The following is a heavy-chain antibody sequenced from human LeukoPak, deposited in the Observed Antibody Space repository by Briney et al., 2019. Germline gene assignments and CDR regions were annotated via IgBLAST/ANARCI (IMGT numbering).Heavy chain of an antibody. D-gene: IGHD1/OR15-1a*01. CDR2: FDPEDGET. CDR1: GYTLTELS. CDR3: AKQSLVSINWFDP. Sequence: ASVKVSCKVSGYTLTELSMHWVRQAPGKGLEGMGGFDPEDGETIYAQKFQGRVTMTEDTSTDTAYMELSSLRSEDTAMYYCAKQSLVSINWFDPWGQGTLVTVSS. J-gene: IGHJ5*02. V-gene: IGHV1-24*01.